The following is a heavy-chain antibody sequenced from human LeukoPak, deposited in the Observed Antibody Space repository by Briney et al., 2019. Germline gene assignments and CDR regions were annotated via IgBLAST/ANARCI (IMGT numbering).Heavy chain of an antibody. CDR2: ITGSGGST. CDR1: RFTFSSYA. V-gene: IGHV3-23*01. CDR3: AKEPLGWYYFDY. Sequence: PGGSLRLSCAASRFTFSSYAMSWVRQAPGKGLECVSTITGSGGSTYYADSVKGRFTISRDNSKNTLYLQMNSLRAEDTAVYYCAKEPLGWYYFDYWGQGTLVTVSS. J-gene: IGHJ4*02. D-gene: IGHD2-2*03.